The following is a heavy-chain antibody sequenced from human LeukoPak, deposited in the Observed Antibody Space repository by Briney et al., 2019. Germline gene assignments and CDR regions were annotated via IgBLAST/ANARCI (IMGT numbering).Heavy chain of an antibody. J-gene: IGHJ4*02. CDR3: SRNGLVDFDY. V-gene: IGHV3-49*04. CDR2: VRRRVYGGAA. Sequence: CLRLSSTTSGFAFYDFATSWVRQPARKGREWGGLVRRRVYGGAAEYGASGKGRFIISRDESKSIACLQMNSLKTEDTAVYYCSRNGLVDFDYWGEGSRVIVSP. CDR1: GFAFYDFA.